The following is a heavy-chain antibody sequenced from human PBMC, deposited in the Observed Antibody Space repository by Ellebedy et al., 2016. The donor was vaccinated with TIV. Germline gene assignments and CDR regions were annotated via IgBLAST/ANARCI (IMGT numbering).Heavy chain of an antibody. J-gene: IGHJ5*02. CDR1: GFTVSDHY. V-gene: IGHV3-66*04. CDR2: IYSGGRT. Sequence: GESLKISCVVSGFTVSDHYMSWVRQAPGKGLEWVSVIYSGGRTYYADSVKGRFTISRDNYKNTLFLQMNSLRAEDTAVYYCARHDWFDPWGQGTLVTVSS. CDR3: ARHDWFDP.